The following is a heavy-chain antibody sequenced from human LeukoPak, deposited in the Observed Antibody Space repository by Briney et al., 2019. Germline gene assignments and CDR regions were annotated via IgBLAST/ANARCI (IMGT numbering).Heavy chain of an antibody. Sequence: ASVKVSCKASGGTFSSYAISWVRQAPGQGLEWMVGIIPIFGTANYAQKFQGRVTITADESTSTAYMELSSLRSEDTAVYYCARDRWGVVVPAAIDAFDIWGQGTMVTVSS. CDR2: IIPIFGTA. CDR3: ARDRWGVVVPAAIDAFDI. V-gene: IGHV1-69*13. CDR1: GGTFSSYA. J-gene: IGHJ3*02. D-gene: IGHD2-2*02.